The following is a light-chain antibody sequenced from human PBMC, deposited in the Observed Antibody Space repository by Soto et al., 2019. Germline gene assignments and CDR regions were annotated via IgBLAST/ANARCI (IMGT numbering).Light chain of an antibody. Sequence: QSALTQPPSASGSPGQSVTISCTGTSSDVGSYNYVSWYQQHPGEAPKLIIYDVTKRPSGVPDRFSGSKSGNTASLTVSGLQTEDEADYYCTSYAGINNFCVFGPGTKLTVL. CDR3: TSYAGINNFCV. CDR1: SSDVGSYNY. J-gene: IGLJ1*01. CDR2: DVT. V-gene: IGLV2-8*01.